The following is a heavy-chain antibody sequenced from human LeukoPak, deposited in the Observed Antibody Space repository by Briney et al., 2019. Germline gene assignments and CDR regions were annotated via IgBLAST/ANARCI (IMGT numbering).Heavy chain of an antibody. J-gene: IGHJ4*02. D-gene: IGHD2/OR15-2a*01. V-gene: IGHV3-23*01. CDR3: AKLNSPSSPDIDY. Sequence: QPGRSLTLSCAASGFSFGTYAMTWVRQAPGKGLDWVSVISNAAATTYYADSVRGRFTISRDNTNNMLFLQMNSLRAEDTAVYYCAKLNSPSSPDIDYWGRGTLVTVSS. CDR2: ISNAAATT. CDR1: GFSFGTYA.